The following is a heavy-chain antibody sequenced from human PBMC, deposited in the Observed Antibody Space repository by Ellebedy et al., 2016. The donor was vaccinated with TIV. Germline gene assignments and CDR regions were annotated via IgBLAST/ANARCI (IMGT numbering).Heavy chain of an antibody. Sequence: SVKVSXKASGGTFSSYAISWVRQAPGQGLEWMGGIIPIFGTANYAQKFQGRVTITADESTSTAYMELSSLRSEDTAVYYCAQKHDSGPANYYYYGMDVWGQGTTVTVSS. J-gene: IGHJ6*02. D-gene: IGHD6-19*01. CDR3: AQKHDSGPANYYYYGMDV. V-gene: IGHV1-69*13. CDR2: IIPIFGTA. CDR1: GGTFSSYA.